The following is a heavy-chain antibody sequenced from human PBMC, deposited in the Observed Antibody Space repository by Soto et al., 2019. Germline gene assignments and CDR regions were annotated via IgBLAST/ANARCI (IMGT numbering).Heavy chain of an antibody. V-gene: IGHV4-61*01. CDR2: IYYSGSTYYSGST. D-gene: IGHD4-17*01. Sequence: QVQLQESGPGLVKPSETLSLTCTVSGGSVSSRNYYWTWIRQPPGKGLEWIGYIYYSGSTYYSGSTNYNPPLKSRVTISVDTSKNQFSLNLSSVTAADTAVYYCARDQGLDDYNDYLGWLDPWGQGTPVTVSS. CDR3: ARDQGLDDYNDYLGWLDP. J-gene: IGHJ5*02. CDR1: GGSVSSRNYY.